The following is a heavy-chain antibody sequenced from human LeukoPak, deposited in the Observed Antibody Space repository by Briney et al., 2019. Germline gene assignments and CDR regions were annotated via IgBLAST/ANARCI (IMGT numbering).Heavy chain of an antibody. J-gene: IGHJ6*03. D-gene: IGHD6-19*01. CDR2: IYYSGST. V-gene: IGHV4-59*07. CDR3: ARITMAGNYYYYMDV. CDR1: GRSISSYY. Sequence: SDTLSLTCTVSGRSISSYYWRWIRQPPGKRLEGIGYIYYSGSTNYNPSLKSRVTISVDTSKNHFSLKLSSVTAADTAVYYCARITMAGNYYYYMDVWGKGTTVTVSS.